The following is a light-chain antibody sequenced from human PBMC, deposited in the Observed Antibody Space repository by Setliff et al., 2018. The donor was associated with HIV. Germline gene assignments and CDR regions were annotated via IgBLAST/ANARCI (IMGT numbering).Light chain of an antibody. CDR2: RNN. V-gene: IGLV1-47*01. CDR3: ATWDDSLTTPRI. CDR1: NSSIGSNY. J-gene: IGLJ2*01. Sequence: QSVLTQPPSASGTPGQRITISCSGSNSSIGSNYVSWYQQLPGTAPKLLMFRNNQRPSGVPDRFSGPKSGTSASLAISGLRSEDEGDYYCATWDDSLTTPRIFGGGTKVTVL.